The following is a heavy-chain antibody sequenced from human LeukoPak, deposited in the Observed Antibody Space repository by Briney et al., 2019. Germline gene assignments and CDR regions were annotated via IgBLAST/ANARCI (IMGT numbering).Heavy chain of an antibody. CDR2: IYYSGST. V-gene: IGHV4-30-4*01. CDR3: ARDPRITIFGVVTSYGMDV. CDR1: GASISSGDYY. J-gene: IGHJ6*02. Sequence: EASETLSLTCTVSGASISSGDYYWSWIRQPPGKGLEWIGYIYYSGSTYYNPSLKSRVTISVDTSKNQFSLKLSSVTAADTAVYYCARDPRITIFGVVTSYGMDVWGQGTTVTVSS. D-gene: IGHD3-3*01.